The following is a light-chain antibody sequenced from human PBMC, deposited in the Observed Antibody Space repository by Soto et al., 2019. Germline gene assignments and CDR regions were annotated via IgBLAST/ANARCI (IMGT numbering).Light chain of an antibody. CDR3: VPYRRLGT. J-gene: IGKJ2*02. CDR1: QSVSSN. CDR2: GAS. V-gene: IGKV3-20*01. Sequence: RASQSVSSNLAWYQQKPGQAPRLLIYGASNRATGIPDRFSGSGCGPAFSLSISRLEAEAFSVYLWVPYRRLGTFGHRAKVDIK.